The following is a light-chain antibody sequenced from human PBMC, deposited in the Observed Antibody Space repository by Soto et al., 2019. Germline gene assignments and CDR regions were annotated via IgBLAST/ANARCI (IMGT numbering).Light chain of an antibody. V-gene: IGLV2-14*01. CDR3: NSYTSTSSWV. Sequence: QSAVTQPASVSGSPGQSITISCTGTRSDVGGYNYVSWYQQYPGKAPKLMIYEVSNRPSGVSNRFSGSKSGNTASLTISGLQAEDEADYYCNSYTSTSSWVFGGGTKLTVI. CDR1: RSDVGGYNY. J-gene: IGLJ3*02. CDR2: EVS.